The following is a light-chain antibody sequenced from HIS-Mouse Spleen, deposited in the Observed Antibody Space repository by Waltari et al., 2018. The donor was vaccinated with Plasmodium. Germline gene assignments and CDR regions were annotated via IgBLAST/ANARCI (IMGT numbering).Light chain of an antibody. J-gene: IGLJ3*02. CDR2: EDS. V-gene: IGLV3-10*01. CDR3: YSTDSSGNHRV. Sequence: SYELTHPPSVSVSPGQTARHTCSGDAFPTQYAYWYQQKSGQAPVLVIYEDSKRPSGTPERFSGSSSGTMATLTISGAQVEDEADYYCYSTDSSGNHRVFGGGTKLTVL. CDR1: AFPTQY.